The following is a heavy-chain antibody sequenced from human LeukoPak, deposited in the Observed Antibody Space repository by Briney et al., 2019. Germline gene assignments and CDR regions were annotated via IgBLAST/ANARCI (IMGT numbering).Heavy chain of an antibody. Sequence: GGSLRLSCAASGFTFSNYGMHWVRQAPGKGLEWVTFIWYDGSNKYYADSVKGRFTISRDNSKNTLYLQLNSLRAEDTAVYYWAEDCSTVREGLGVWGQGDKGNGF. D-gene: IGHD4-17*01. J-gene: IGHJ3*01. CDR3: AEDCSTVREGLGV. V-gene: IGHV3-30*02. CDR1: GFTFSNYG. CDR2: IWYDGSNK.